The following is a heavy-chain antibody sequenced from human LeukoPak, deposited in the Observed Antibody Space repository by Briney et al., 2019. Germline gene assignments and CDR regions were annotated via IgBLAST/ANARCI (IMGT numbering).Heavy chain of an antibody. V-gene: IGHV3-23*01. CDR3: ARARPVVYERWFDP. D-gene: IGHD6-6*01. CDR1: GFTFSSYA. CDR2: ISGSGGST. Sequence: GGSLRLSCAASGFTFSSYAMSWVRQAPGKGLEWVSAISGSGGSTYYADSVKGRFTTSRDNSKNTLYLQMNSLRAEDTAVYYCARARPVVYERWFDPWGQGTLVTVSS. J-gene: IGHJ5*02.